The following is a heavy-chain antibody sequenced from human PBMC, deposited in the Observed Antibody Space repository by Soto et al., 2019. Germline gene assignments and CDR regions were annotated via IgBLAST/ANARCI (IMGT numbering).Heavy chain of an antibody. CDR3: ASRYLFLGFDS. V-gene: IGHV4-34*01. Sequence: QVQLQQWGAGLLKPSETLSLTCAVSGGSLTGYYWGWIRQPPGKGVEWIGQLNHGGSSNYNPSLRCRVTISLDTSKTQFSLRLTSVTAADTAVYYCASRYLFLGFDSWGKGSLVTVSS. D-gene: IGHD3-10*01. J-gene: IGHJ4*02. CDR2: LNHGGSS. CDR1: GGSLTGYY.